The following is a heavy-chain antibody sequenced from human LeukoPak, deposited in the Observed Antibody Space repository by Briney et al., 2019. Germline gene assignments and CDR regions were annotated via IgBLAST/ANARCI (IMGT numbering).Heavy chain of an antibody. CDR2: IYYSGST. J-gene: IGHJ4*02. CDR3: ARLGKCSSTSCYDPTGLDN. Sequence: SETLSLTCTVSGGSISSSSYYWGWIRQPPGKGLEWIGSIYYSGSTYYNPSLKSRVTISVDTSKNQFSLKLSSVTAADPAVHYCARLGKCSSTSCYDPTGLDNWGQGTLVTVSS. CDR1: GGSISSSSYY. D-gene: IGHD2-2*01. V-gene: IGHV4-39*01.